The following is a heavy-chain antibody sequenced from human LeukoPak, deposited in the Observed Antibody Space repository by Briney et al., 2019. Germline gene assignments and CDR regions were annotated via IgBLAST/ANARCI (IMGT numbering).Heavy chain of an antibody. D-gene: IGHD6-19*01. Sequence: ASVKVSCKASGYTLTSYGISWVRQAPGQGLEWMGWISAYNGNTNYAQKLQGRVTMTTDTSTSTAYMKLRSLRSDDTAVHYCARGTSSGWGDAFDIWGQGTMVTVSS. CDR2: ISAYNGNT. J-gene: IGHJ3*02. CDR3: ARGTSSGWGDAFDI. V-gene: IGHV1-18*01. CDR1: GYTLTSYG.